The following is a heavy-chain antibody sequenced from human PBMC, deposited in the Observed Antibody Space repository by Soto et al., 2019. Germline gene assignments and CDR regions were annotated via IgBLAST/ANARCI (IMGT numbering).Heavy chain of an antibody. CDR2: ISAYNGNT. Sequence: ASVKVSCKASGYTFTSYGISWVRQAPGQGLEWMGWISAYNGNTNYAQKLQGRVTMTTDTSTSTAYMELRSLRSDDTAVYYCARDRAITYYDILTGYYNGGHYYYGMDVWG. D-gene: IGHD3-9*01. V-gene: IGHV1-18*01. CDR1: GYTFTSYG. CDR3: ARDRAITYYDILTGYYNGGHYYYGMDV. J-gene: IGHJ6*02.